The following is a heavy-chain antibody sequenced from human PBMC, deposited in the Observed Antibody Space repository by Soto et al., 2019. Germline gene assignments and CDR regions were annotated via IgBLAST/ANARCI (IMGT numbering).Heavy chain of an antibody. CDR1: GFTFSSYS. J-gene: IGHJ4*02. V-gene: IGHV3-21*01. CDR2: ISSRSNYI. Sequence: GGSLRLSCAASGFTFSSYSMNWVRQAPGKGLEWVSSISSRSNYIYYADSMKGRFTISRDNAKNSLFLQMNSLRADDTAVYYFARDDGAMALNFDNCGQGTLVTGSS. CDR3: ARDDGAMALNFDN. D-gene: IGHD5-18*01.